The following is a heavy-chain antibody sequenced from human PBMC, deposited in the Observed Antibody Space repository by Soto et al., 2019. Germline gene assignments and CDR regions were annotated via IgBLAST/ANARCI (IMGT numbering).Heavy chain of an antibody. CDR2: IYHSGST. D-gene: IGHD2-2*01. CDR1: GGSISSNKW. V-gene: IGHV4-4*02. CDR3: ARDDHIVVVPTALGAMDV. Sequence: QVQLQESGPGLVKPSETLSLTCAVYGGSISSNKWWSWVRQPPGKGLEWIGEIYHSGSTNYNPSLKSRVTISLDKYKHQFSLKLTSGTAADSAVYYCARDDHIVVVPTALGAMDVWGQGTTVTVSS. J-gene: IGHJ6*01.